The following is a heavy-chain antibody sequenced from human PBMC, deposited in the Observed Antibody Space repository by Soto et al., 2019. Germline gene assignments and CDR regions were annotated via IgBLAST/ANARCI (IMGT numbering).Heavy chain of an antibody. D-gene: IGHD3-9*01. Sequence: SETLSLTCTVSGGSISSYCWSWIRQPPGKGLERIGYIYYSGSTNYSPSLKSRVTISVDTSKNQFSLKLSFVTAADTAVYYCARENNAYYDILTGYLSNWFDPWGQGTLGTVAS. CDR3: ARENNAYYDILTGYLSNWFDP. CDR2: IYYSGST. J-gene: IGHJ5*02. CDR1: GGSISSYC. V-gene: IGHV4-59*01.